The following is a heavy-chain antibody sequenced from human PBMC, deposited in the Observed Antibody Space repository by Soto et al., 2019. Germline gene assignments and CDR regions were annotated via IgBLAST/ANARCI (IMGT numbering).Heavy chain of an antibody. CDR1: GYTFTSYA. Sequence: QVQLVQSGAEVKKPGASVKVSCNASGYTFTSYAMHWVRQAPGQRLEWMGWINAGNGNTKYSQKFQGRVTITRDTSASTAYMELSSLRSEDTAVYYCARGGSLYWYFDLWGRGTLVTVSS. D-gene: IGHD1-26*01. J-gene: IGHJ2*01. CDR3: ARGGSLYWYFDL. V-gene: IGHV1-3*01. CDR2: INAGNGNT.